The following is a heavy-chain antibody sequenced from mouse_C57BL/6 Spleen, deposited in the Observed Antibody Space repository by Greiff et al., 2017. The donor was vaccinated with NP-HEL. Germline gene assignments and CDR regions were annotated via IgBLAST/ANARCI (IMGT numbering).Heavy chain of an antibody. Sequence: VQLKQSGGGLVKPGGSLKLSCAASGFTFSSYAMSWVRQTPEKRLEWVATISDGGSYTYYPDNVKGRFTISRDNAKNNLYLQMSHLKSEDTAMYYCAREASSYDYDEGFAYWGQGTLVTVSA. D-gene: IGHD2-4*01. CDR1: GFTFSSYA. CDR2: ISDGGSYT. V-gene: IGHV5-4*01. CDR3: AREASSYDYDEGFAY. J-gene: IGHJ3*01.